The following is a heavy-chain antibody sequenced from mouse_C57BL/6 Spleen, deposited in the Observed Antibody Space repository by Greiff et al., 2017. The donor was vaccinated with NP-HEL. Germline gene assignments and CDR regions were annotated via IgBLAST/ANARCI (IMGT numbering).Heavy chain of an antibody. CDR2: ISYSGST. CDR1: GYSITSGYD. CDR3: ARSFYYFDY. J-gene: IGHJ2*01. V-gene: IGHV3-1*01. Sequence: EVQVVESGPGMVKPSQSLSLTCTVTGYSITSGYDWHWIRHFPGNKLEWMGYISYSGSTNYNPSLKSRISITHDTSKNHFFLKLKSVTTEDTATYYGARSFYYFDYWGQGTTLTVSS.